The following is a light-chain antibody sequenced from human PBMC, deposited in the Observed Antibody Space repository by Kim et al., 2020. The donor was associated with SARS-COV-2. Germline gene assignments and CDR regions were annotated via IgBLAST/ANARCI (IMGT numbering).Light chain of an antibody. CDR1: KLGHKY. Sequence: SYELTQPPSVSVSPGQTASITCSGDKLGHKYACWYQQKPGQSPVLVIYQDSKRPSGIPERFSGSNSGNTATLTISGTQAMDEADYYCQAWDSSSLVFGGGTQLTVL. J-gene: IGLJ3*02. V-gene: IGLV3-1*01. CDR3: QAWDSSSLV. CDR2: QDS.